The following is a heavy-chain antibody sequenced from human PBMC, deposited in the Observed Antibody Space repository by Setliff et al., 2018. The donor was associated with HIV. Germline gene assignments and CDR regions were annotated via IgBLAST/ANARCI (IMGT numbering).Heavy chain of an antibody. V-gene: IGHV4-39*07. CDR2: IYYSGSA. D-gene: IGHD7-27*01. Sequence: SETLSLTCTVSRDSIRNGAYYWGWIRQPPGKGLEWIGSIYYSGSAYYNPSFKSRVTLSVDTSENQFSLRLSSVTAADTAVYFCARRNWGWFDTWGQGTQVTVSS. CDR1: RDSIRNGAYY. CDR3: ARRNWGWFDT. J-gene: IGHJ5*02.